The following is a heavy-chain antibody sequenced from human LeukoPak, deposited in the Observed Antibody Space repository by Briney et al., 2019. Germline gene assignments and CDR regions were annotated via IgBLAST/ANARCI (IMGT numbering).Heavy chain of an antibody. Sequence: GGSLRLSCAASGFTFSSHEMNWVRQAPGKGLEWVSYISSSGTNIYYADSVKGRFSMSRDNANNLLYLQMNSLRAEDTAVYYCARESDSYDSSGYLDFDYWGQGTLVTVSS. D-gene: IGHD3-22*01. CDR3: ARESDSYDSSGYLDFDY. CDR1: GFTFSSHE. CDR2: ISSSGTNI. V-gene: IGHV3-48*03. J-gene: IGHJ4*02.